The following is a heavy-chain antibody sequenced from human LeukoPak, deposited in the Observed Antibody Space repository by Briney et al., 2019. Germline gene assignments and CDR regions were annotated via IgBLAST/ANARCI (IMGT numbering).Heavy chain of an antibody. Sequence: GGSLRLSSAASGFTFSDYAMNWVRQAPGKGLEWVSYISSRSSTIYYADSVKGRFTISRDNAKNSLYLQMDSLRDEDTAVYYCAREGGSLTIDAFDIWGQGTMVTVSS. J-gene: IGHJ3*02. D-gene: IGHD1-26*01. CDR2: ISSRSSTI. CDR1: GFTFSDYA. CDR3: AREGGSLTIDAFDI. V-gene: IGHV3-48*02.